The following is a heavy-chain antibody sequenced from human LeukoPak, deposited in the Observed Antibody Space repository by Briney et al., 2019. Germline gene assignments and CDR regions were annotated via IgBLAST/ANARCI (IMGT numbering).Heavy chain of an antibody. D-gene: IGHD5-12*01. CDR1: GYTFTGYY. J-gene: IGHJ4*02. V-gene: IGHV1-2*02. CDR2: INPYNGGT. Sequence: ASVKVSCKASGYTFTGYYMHWVRQAPGQGLEWMGWINPYNGGTNYAQKFQGRVTMTRDMSISTAYMELSRLRSDDTAVYYCARDPSNSGYDYLYYFDYWGQGTLVTVSS. CDR3: ARDPSNSGYDYLYYFDY.